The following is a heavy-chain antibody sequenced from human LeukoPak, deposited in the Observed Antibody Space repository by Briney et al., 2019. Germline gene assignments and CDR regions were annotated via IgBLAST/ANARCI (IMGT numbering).Heavy chain of an antibody. J-gene: IGHJ3*02. CDR3: AKAWSGTVGFDI. CDR1: GVTVSSNY. D-gene: IGHD3/OR15-3a*01. Sequence: GSLRLSCAASGVTVSSNYMSWVRQAPGKGLEWVSVIYSGGSTYYADSVKGRFTISRDNSKNTLYLQMNSLRAEDTAVYYCAKAWSGTVGFDIWGQGTVVTVSS. V-gene: IGHV3-53*05. CDR2: IYSGGST.